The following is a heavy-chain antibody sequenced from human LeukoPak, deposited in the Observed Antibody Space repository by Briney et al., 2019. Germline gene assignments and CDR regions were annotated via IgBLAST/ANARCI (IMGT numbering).Heavy chain of an antibody. V-gene: IGHV3-23*01. Sequence: GGSLRLSCAASGFKFSDYAMNWVRQAPGKGLEWVSAISGSGGSTYYADSVKGRFTISRDNSKNTLYLQMNSLRAEDTAVYYCAKGHYYDSSGYASLDAFDIWGQGTMVTVSS. D-gene: IGHD3-22*01. CDR3: AKGHYYDSSGYASLDAFDI. CDR1: GFKFSDYA. J-gene: IGHJ3*02. CDR2: ISGSGGST.